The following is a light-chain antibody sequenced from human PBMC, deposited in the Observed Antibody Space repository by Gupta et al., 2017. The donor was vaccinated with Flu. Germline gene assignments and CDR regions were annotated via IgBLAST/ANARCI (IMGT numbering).Light chain of an antibody. Sequence: DIVMTQSPDSLALSLGERATINCKSSQSVLYSSFNKNYLAWYQQRPGQPPKLLIYWASTRESGVPDRFSGSGSETDFTLTISSLQAEDVAVYYWQQYYHNLSFGGGTKVEIK. CDR3: QQYYHNLS. J-gene: IGKJ4*01. CDR1: QSVLYSSFNKNY. V-gene: IGKV4-1*01. CDR2: WAS.